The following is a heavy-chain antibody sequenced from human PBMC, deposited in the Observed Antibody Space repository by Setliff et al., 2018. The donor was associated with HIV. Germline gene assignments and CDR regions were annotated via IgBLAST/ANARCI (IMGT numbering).Heavy chain of an antibody. CDR1: GYTFTSYA. CDR2: INAGNGNT. J-gene: IGHJ5*02. D-gene: IGHD3-22*01. V-gene: IGHV1-3*01. CDR3: ARGGQWLLRETGFDP. Sequence: ASVKVSCKASGYTFTSYAMHWVRQAPGQRLEWMGWINAGNGNTKYSQKFQGRVTITRNTSISTAYMELSGLRSEDTAVYYCARGGQWLLRETGFDPWGQGTLVTVSS.